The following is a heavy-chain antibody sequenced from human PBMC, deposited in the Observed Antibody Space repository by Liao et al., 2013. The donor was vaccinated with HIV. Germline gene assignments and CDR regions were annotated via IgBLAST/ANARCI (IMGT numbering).Heavy chain of an antibody. CDR1: GGSISSSGYY. V-gene: IGHV4-39*07. CDR2: IFYSGST. D-gene: IGHD3-3*01. CDR3: ARGTATYDFWSGYYTHNWFDP. J-gene: IGHJ5*02. Sequence: QLQLQESGPGLVKPSETLSLTCTVSGGSISSSGYYWGWIRQPPGKGLEWIGSIFYSGSTYYNPSLKSRVTISVDTSKNQFSLKLSSVTAADTAVFYCARGTATYDFWSGYYTHNWFDPWGQGTLVTVSS.